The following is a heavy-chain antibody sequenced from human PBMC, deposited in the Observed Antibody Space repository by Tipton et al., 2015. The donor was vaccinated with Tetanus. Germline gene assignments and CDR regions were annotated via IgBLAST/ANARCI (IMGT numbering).Heavy chain of an antibody. J-gene: IGHJ4*02. D-gene: IGHD2-15*01. CDR1: GFIFSSYG. V-gene: IGHV3-33*01. Sequence: SGFIFSSYGLHWVRQAPGKGLEWLAVSWYDGTDKYYADSVKGRFTISRDNSKNTLYLQMNSLRAEDTALYYCAREADCSGGSCFSGDFGTWGQGTQVTVSS. CDR3: AREADCSGGSCFSGDFGT. CDR2: SWYDGTDK.